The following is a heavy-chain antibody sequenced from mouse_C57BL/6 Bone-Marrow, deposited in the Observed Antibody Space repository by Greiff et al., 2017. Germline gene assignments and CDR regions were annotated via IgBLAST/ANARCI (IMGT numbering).Heavy chain of an antibody. D-gene: IGHD2-4*01. CDR1: GYTFTDYY. V-gene: IGHV1-26*01. CDR3: ARFDYDAWFAY. CDR2: IIHYNGGT. J-gene: IGHJ3*01. Sequence: EVQLQQSGPELVKPGASVKISCKASGYTFTDYYMNWVKQSHGKSLEWIGDIIHYNGGTSYNQKFKGKATLTLDTSSSTAYMELRSLTSEDSAVYYCARFDYDAWFAYWGRGTLVTVSA.